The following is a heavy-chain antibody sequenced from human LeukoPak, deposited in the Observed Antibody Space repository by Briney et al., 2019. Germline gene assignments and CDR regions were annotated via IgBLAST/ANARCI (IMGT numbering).Heavy chain of an antibody. J-gene: IGHJ2*01. V-gene: IGHV1-69*13. CDR2: IIPIFGPA. Sequence: SVKVSCKASGGTLSTFGLSWVRQAPGQGLEWMGGIIPIFGPANYAQKFQARVTITADESTSTAYMELSSLRSEDTAVYFCARATGNSDHSPREPIHWYFDLWGRGTLVTVSS. CDR1: GGTLSTFG. CDR3: ARATGNSDHSPREPIHWYFDL. D-gene: IGHD4-23*01.